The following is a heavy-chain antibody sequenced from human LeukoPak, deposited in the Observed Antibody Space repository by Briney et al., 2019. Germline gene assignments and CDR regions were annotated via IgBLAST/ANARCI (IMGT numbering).Heavy chain of an antibody. Sequence: GGSLRLSCAASGFTFSSYTMSWVREAPGKGLEWVSSISSSINYIYHADSVKGRFTISRDDAQNSVYLQMNSLKDEDTAVYYCARSRTSSPYDKNLNFWGQGTLVIVSS. CDR3: ARSRTSSPYDKNLNF. CDR1: GFTFSSYT. D-gene: IGHD1-14*01. CDR2: ISSSINYI. J-gene: IGHJ4*02. V-gene: IGHV3-21*01.